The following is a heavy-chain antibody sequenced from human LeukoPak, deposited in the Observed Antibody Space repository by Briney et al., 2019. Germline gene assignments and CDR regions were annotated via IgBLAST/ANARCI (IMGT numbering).Heavy chain of an antibody. CDR2: IKKDGSET. D-gene: IGHD6-25*01. CDR1: GFTFSSSW. Sequence: GGSLRLSCAASGFTFSSSWMSWVRQAPGKGLEWVANIKKDGSETYYVDSVKGRFTISRDNAKNSLYLQMNSLRAEDTAIYYCARGRYSSATYYFDSWGQGTLVTVSS. V-gene: IGHV3-7*03. J-gene: IGHJ4*02. CDR3: ARGRYSSATYYFDS.